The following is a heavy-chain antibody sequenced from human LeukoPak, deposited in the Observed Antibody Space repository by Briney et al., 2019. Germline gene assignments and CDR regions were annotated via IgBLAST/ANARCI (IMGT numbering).Heavy chain of an antibody. CDR3: ARDAMSSGYYSAEYFQH. J-gene: IGHJ1*01. Sequence: GGSLRLSCVAPGFTFSNYWMHWVRQAPGKGLVWVARVNSDGSSTSYADSVKGRFTISRDNAKNSLYLQMNSLRAEDTAVYYCARDAMSSGYYSAEYFQHWGQGTLVTVSS. V-gene: IGHV3-74*01. D-gene: IGHD3-22*01. CDR1: GFTFSNYW. CDR2: VNSDGSST.